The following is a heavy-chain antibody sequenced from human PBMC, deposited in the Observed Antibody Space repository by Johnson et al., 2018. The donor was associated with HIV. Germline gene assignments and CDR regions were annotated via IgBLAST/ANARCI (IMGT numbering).Heavy chain of an antibody. CDR1: GFTFSSYA. D-gene: IGHD1-26*01. CDR2: ISHDGSNN. Sequence: VQLVESGGGLIQPGGSLRLSCAASGFTFSSYAMHWVRQAPGKGLEWVAVISHDGSNNYYADSVKGRFTISRDNSKNTLYLQMNSPRVEDTAVYYCARVRSGRENAFDIWGQGTMVTVSS. CDR3: ARVRSGRENAFDI. J-gene: IGHJ3*02. V-gene: IGHV3-30*04.